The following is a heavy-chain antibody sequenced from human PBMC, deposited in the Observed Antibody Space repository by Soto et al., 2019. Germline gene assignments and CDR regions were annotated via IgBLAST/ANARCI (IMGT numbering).Heavy chain of an antibody. CDR3: ARSRNSAVADSFDF. Sequence: QVQVVESGGGVVQPGRSLRLSCAASGFTFSRYAIHWVRQAPGKGRAWVAVISRDGSNKYYVDSVKGRFTISRDNSKNTLYLQMNSLRDEDTAVYYCARSRNSAVADSFDFWGQGTLVTVSS. CDR1: GFTFSRYA. V-gene: IGHV3-30*04. J-gene: IGHJ4*02. D-gene: IGHD3-10*01. CDR2: ISRDGSNK.